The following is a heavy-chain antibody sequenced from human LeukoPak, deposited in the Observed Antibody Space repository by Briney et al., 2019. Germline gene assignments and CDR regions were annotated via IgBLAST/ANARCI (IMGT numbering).Heavy chain of an antibody. CDR3: ARWGIYGDSRNWYFDI. Sequence: GGSLRLSCAASGFSFSDYFISWIRQAPGKGLEWVSSIGSSGSIIYYADSVKGRFSISRDNAKNSVYLQMNSLRAEDTAVYYCARWGIYGDSRNWYFDIWGRGTLVTVS. D-gene: IGHD4-17*01. CDR2: IGSSGSII. J-gene: IGHJ2*01. CDR1: GFSFSDYF. V-gene: IGHV3-11*01.